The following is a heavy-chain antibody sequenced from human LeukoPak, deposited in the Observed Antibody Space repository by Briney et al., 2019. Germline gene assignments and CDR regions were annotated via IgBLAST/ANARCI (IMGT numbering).Heavy chain of an antibody. Sequence: GGSLRLSCAASGFTFSSYAMSWVRQAPGKGLEWVAVISYDGSNKYYADSVKGRFTISRDNSKNTLYLQMNSLRAEDTAVYYCASGSYGEQGYWGQGTLVTVSS. CDR3: ASGSYGEQGY. CDR1: GFTFSSYA. V-gene: IGHV3-30-3*01. D-gene: IGHD4-17*01. CDR2: ISYDGSNK. J-gene: IGHJ4*02.